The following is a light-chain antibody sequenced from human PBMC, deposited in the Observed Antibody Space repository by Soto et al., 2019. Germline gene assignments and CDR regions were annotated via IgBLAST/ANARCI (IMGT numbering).Light chain of an antibody. V-gene: IGLV1-47*01. Sequence: QAVVIQPPSASGTTGQRVTISCSGSSSNIATYYVDWYQHLPGTAPKLLIYRYSHLPSGVPDRFSASKSGASASLVISGLRSGDEADYHCESWDSRLSGCVFGGEHKVTVL. CDR1: SSNIATYY. CDR2: RYS. J-gene: IGLJ3*02. CDR3: ESWDSRLSGCV.